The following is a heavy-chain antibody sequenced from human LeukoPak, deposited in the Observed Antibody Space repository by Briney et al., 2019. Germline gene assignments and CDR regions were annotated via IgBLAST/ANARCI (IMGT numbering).Heavy chain of an antibody. CDR2: IYHSGST. CDR1: GDSISTYY. J-gene: IGHJ4*02. D-gene: IGHD1-1*01. V-gene: IGHV4-38-2*02. Sequence: SETLSLTCTVSGDSISTYYWSWIRQPPGKGLEWIGSIYHSGSTYYNPSLKSRVTISVDTSKNQFSLKLSSVTAADTAVYYCARDPGVWNDKGSDYWGQGTLVTVSS. CDR3: ARDPGVWNDKGSDY.